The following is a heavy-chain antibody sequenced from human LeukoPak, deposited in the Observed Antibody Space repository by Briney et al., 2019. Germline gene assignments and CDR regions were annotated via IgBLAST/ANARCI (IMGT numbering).Heavy chain of an antibody. CDR3: ASTGYCSSTSCYPFDY. Sequence: GASVKVSCKTSGYLFTTYGISWVRQAPGQGLEWMGWISGYSGKTNYAQKLQDRVTMTTDTSTSTAYMELSSLRSEDTAVYYCASTGYCSSTSCYPFDYWGQGTLVTVSS. J-gene: IGHJ4*02. CDR1: GYLFTTYG. V-gene: IGHV1-18*01. CDR2: ISGYSGKT. D-gene: IGHD2-2*01.